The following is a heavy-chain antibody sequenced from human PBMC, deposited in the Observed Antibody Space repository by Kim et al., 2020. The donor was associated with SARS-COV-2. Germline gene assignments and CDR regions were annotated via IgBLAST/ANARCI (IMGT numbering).Heavy chain of an antibody. CDR3: ARGSGSYYIH. V-gene: IGHV3-7*01. J-gene: IGHJ4*02. Sequence: DSVKGRFTSSNDKAKNSLYLQMDSLRAEDTAVYYCARGSGSYYIHWGQGTLVTVSS. D-gene: IGHD3-10*01.